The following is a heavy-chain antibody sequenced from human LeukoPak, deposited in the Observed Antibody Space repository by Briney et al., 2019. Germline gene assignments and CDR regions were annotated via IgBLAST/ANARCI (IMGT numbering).Heavy chain of an antibody. Sequence: SVKVSCKASGGTFSSYAISWVRQAPGQGLEWMGGIIPIFGTANYAQKFQGRVTITTDESTSTAYMELSSLRSEDTAVYYCARAPRGSSWYGGEWFDPWGQGTLVTVPS. D-gene: IGHD6-13*01. CDR1: GGTFSSYA. V-gene: IGHV1-69*05. CDR3: ARAPRGSSWYGGEWFDP. J-gene: IGHJ5*02. CDR2: IIPIFGTA.